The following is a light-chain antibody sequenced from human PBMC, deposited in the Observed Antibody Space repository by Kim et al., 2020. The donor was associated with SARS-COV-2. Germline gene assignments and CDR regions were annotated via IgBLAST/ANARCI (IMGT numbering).Light chain of an antibody. CDR3: CSYASSTTLV. J-gene: IGLJ3*02. V-gene: IGLV2-23*02. CDR1: SSDVGGYNL. CDR2: EVS. Sequence: GQSITSSCTGTSSDVGGYNLVSWYQHHPGKAPRLMIYEVSNRPSGVSNRFSASKSGNTASLTISGLQAEDEADYYCCSYASSTTLVFGGGTQLTVL.